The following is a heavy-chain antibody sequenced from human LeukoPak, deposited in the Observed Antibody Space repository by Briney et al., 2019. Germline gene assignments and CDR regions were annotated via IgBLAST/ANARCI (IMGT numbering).Heavy chain of an antibody. J-gene: IGHJ6*03. D-gene: IGHD2-15*01. Sequence: PGGSLRLSCAASGFTFSSYWMSWVRQAPGKGLEWVANIKQDGCEKYYVDSVKGRFTISRDNAKNSLYLQMNSLRAEDTAVYYCAREGCSGGSCYIMDVWGKGTTVTVSS. CDR3: AREGCSGGSCYIMDV. CDR1: GFTFSSYW. CDR2: IKQDGCEK. V-gene: IGHV3-7*01.